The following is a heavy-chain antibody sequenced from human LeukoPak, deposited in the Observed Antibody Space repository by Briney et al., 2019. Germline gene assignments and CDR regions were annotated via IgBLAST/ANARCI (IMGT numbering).Heavy chain of an antibody. J-gene: IGHJ4*02. CDR1: GGSFSGYY. V-gene: IGHV4-34*01. CDR3: ARFGKGYYYDSSGYSQTHYFDY. Sequence: SETLSLTCAVYGGSFSGYYWSWIRQPPGKGLEWIGEINHSGSTNYNPSLKSRVTISVDTSKNQFSLKLSSVTAADTAVYYCARFGKGYYYDSSGYSQTHYFDYWGQGTLVTVSS. D-gene: IGHD3-22*01. CDR2: INHSGST.